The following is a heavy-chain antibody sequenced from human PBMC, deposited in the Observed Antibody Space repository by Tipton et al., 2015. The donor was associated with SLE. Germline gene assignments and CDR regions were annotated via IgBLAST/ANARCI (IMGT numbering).Heavy chain of an antibody. J-gene: IGHJ4*02. Sequence: TLSLTCTVSGGSISSGSYFWGWFRQPAGKGLEWIWHIYTSGSTNYNPSLKSRVTISVDTSKNQYSLRLTSVTAADTAVYYCARQLTSGYYYEFGYWGQGMLVTVSS. CDR3: ARQLTSGYYYEFGY. V-gene: IGHV4-61*09. CDR2: IYTSGST. CDR1: GGSISSGSYF. D-gene: IGHD3-22*01.